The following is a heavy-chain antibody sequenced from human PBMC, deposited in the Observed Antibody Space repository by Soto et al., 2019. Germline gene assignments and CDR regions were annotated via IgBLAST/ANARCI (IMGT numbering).Heavy chain of an antibody. CDR3: ARDPPVLRYFDWLLDNWFDP. D-gene: IGHD3-9*01. CDR1: GYTFTSYG. J-gene: IGHJ5*02. CDR2: ISAYNGNT. Sequence: ASVKVSCKASGYTFTSYGISWVRQAPGQGLEWMGWISAYNGNTNYAQKLQGRVTMTTDTSTSTAYMELRSLRSDDTAVYYCARDPPVLRYFDWLLDNWFDPWGQGTQVTSPQ. V-gene: IGHV1-18*01.